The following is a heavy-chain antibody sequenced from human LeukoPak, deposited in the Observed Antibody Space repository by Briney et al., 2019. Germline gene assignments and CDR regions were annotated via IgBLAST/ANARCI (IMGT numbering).Heavy chain of an antibody. V-gene: IGHV1-18*01. CDR3: ARGGPAMIVVVPADY. CDR1: GYTFTSYG. D-gene: IGHD3-22*01. Sequence: ASVKVSCKASGYTFTSYGISWVRQAPGQGLEWMGWISAYNGNTSYAQKLQGRVTMTTDTSTSTAYMELRSPRSDDTAVYYCARGGPAMIVVVPADYWGQGTLVTVSS. J-gene: IGHJ4*02. CDR2: ISAYNGNT.